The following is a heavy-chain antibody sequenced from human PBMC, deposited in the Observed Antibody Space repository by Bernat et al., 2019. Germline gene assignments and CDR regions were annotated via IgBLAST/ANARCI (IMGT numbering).Heavy chain of an antibody. D-gene: IGHD4-23*01. Sequence: QVQLVQSGAEVKKPGSSVKVSCKASGGTFSSYAISWVRQAPGQGLEWMGGIIPIFGSANYAQKFQGRVTITADKSTSTAYMELSSLRSEDTAVYYCARFTGVKGYYYYYMDVWGKGTTVTVSS. CDR2: IIPIFGSA. J-gene: IGHJ6*03. CDR1: GGTFSSYA. V-gene: IGHV1-69*06. CDR3: ARFTGVKGYYYYYMDV.